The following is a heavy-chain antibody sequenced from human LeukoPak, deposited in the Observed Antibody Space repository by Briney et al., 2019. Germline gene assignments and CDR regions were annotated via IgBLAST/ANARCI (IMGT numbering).Heavy chain of an antibody. V-gene: IGHV3-30*02. CDR1: GFTFSTYG. D-gene: IGHD6-13*01. Sequence: GGSLRLSCAASGFTFSTYGMHWVRQAPGKGLEWVAFIHYDGGNEYNGDSVKGRFTISRDNSKNTLYLQMNSLRPEDTAVYYCASQRYSSSWYVMKDWGQGTLVTVSS. J-gene: IGHJ4*02. CDR3: ASQRYSSSWYVMKD. CDR2: IHYDGGNE.